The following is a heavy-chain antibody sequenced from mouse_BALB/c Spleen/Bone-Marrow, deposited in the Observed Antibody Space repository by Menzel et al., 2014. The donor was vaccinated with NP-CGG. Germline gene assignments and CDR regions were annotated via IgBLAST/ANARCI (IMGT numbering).Heavy chain of an antibody. D-gene: IGHD2-4*01. CDR2: IWGDGST. CDR1: GFSLTGYG. CDR3: ARDSFLITRALDY. J-gene: IGHJ4*01. Sequence: QVQLQQSGPGLVAPPQSLSITCTVSGFSLTGYGVSWVRQPPGKGLEWLGMIWGDGSTDYNSALKSRLSISKDNSKSXVFLKMNSLQTDDTARYYCARDSFLITRALDYWGQGTSVTVSS. V-gene: IGHV2-6-7*01.